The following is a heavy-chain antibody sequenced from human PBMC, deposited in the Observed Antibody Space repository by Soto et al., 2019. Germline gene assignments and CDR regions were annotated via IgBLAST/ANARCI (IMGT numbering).Heavy chain of an antibody. D-gene: IGHD4-4*01. J-gene: IGHJ4*02. CDR1: GYTLTELS. Sequence: ASVKVSCKVSGYTLTELSMHWVRQAPGEGLEWMGGFDPEDGETIYAQKFQGRVTMTEDTSTDTAYMELSSLRSEDTAVYYCATAGTMTTPFFDYWGQGTLVTVSS. CDR3: ATAGTMTTPFFDY. CDR2: FDPEDGET. V-gene: IGHV1-24*01.